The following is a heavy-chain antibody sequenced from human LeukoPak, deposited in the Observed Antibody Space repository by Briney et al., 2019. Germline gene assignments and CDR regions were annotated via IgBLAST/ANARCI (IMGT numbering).Heavy chain of an antibody. CDR1: GFTFSSYA. Sequence: GGSLRLSCAASGFTFSSYAMSWVRQAPGKGLEWVSAISGSGGSTYYADSVEGRFTISRDNSKNTLYLQMNSLRAEDTAVYYCLTIVETDLDAFDIWGQGTKVTVSS. V-gene: IGHV3-23*01. CDR3: LTIVETDLDAFDI. J-gene: IGHJ3*02. D-gene: IGHD2-21*01. CDR2: ISGSGGST.